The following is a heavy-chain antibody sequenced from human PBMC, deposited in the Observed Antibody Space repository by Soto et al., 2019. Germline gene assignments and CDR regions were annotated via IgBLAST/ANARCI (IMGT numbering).Heavy chain of an antibody. CDR1: GGSVSSGSYY. V-gene: IGHV4-61*01. J-gene: IGHJ4*02. CDR3: ATVLRYFDWLPHPDY. Sequence: PSETLSLTCTVSGGSVSSGSYYWSWIRQPPGKGLEWIGYIYYSGSTNYNPSLKSRVTISVDTSKNQFSLKLSSVTAADTAVYYFATVLRYFDWLPHPDYWGQGTLVTVSS. CDR2: IYYSGST. D-gene: IGHD3-9*01.